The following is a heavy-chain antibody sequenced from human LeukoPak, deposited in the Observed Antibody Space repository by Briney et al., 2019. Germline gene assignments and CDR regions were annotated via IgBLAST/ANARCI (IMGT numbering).Heavy chain of an antibody. Sequence: PGGSLRLSCAASGFTFNNAWMIWVRQAPGKGLEWVGRIKSKNVGGTTDYAAPVKGRFTISRDDSKNTVYLQMNSLKIEDTAVYYCTSHAAFDPWGQGTLVTVSS. CDR3: TSHAAFDP. CDR2: IKSKNVGGTT. J-gene: IGHJ5*02. CDR1: GFTFNNAW. V-gene: IGHV3-15*01.